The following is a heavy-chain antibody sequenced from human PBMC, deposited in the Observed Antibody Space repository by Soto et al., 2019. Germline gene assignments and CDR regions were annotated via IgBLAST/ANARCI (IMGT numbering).Heavy chain of an antibody. Sequence: EVQLVESGGGLVQPGGSLKLSCAASGFTFSGSAVHWVRQASGKGLEWVGRIRSKANNYATAYAASVQGRFTIFRDDLKNTAYLQMNSLKTEDTAVYYCTTRQVYYGMDVWGQGTKVTVSS. CDR3: TTRQVYYGMDV. J-gene: IGHJ6*02. CDR2: IRSKANNYAT. V-gene: IGHV3-73*02. CDR1: GFTFSGSA.